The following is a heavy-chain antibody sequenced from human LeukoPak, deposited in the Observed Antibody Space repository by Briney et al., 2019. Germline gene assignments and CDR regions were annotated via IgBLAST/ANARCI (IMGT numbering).Heavy chain of an antibody. D-gene: IGHD3-3*01. V-gene: IGHV4-39*01. CDR1: GGSISSSSYY. Sequence: SETLSLTCTVSGGSISSSSYYWGWIRQPPGKGLEWIGRIYYSGSTYYNPSLKSRVSISVDTSKNQFSLKLSSVTAADTAVYYCARQAIFGVVIAFRGYYFDYWGQGTLVTVSS. CDR2: IYYSGST. J-gene: IGHJ4*02. CDR3: ARQAIFGVVIAFRGYYFDY.